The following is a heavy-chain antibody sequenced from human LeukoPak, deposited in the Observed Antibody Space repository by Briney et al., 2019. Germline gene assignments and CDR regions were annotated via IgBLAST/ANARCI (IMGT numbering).Heavy chain of an antibody. Sequence: SETLSLTCTVSGGSISSSSYYWGWIRQPPGKGLEWIGSIYYSGSTYYNPSLKSRVTISVDTSKNQFSLKLSSVTAADTAVYYCARRQMWSGYQLLYRGPFDYWGQGTLVTVSS. CDR2: IYYSGST. CDR1: GGSISSSSYY. V-gene: IGHV4-39*01. J-gene: IGHJ4*02. CDR3: ARRQMWSGYQLLYRGPFDY. D-gene: IGHD2-2*02.